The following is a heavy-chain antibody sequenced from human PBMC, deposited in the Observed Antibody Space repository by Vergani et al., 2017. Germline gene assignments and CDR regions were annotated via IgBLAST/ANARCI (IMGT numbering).Heavy chain of an antibody. CDR1: GGSISSYY. CDR3: AREARCLEWQSFDY. Sequence: QVQLQESGPGLVKPSETLSLTCTVSGGSISSYYWSWIRQPPGKGLEWIGYIYYSGSTNYNPSLKSRVTISVDTSKNQFSLKLSSVTAADTAVYYCAREARCLEWQSFDYWGQGTLVTVSS. CDR2: IYYSGST. J-gene: IGHJ4*02. D-gene: IGHD3-3*01. V-gene: IGHV4-59*01.